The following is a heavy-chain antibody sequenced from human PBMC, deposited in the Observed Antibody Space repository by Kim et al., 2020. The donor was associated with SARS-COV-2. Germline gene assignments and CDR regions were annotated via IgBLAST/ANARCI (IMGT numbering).Heavy chain of an antibody. CDR2: ISYDGSNK. J-gene: IGHJ4*02. D-gene: IGHD3-22*01. CDR1: GFTFSSYG. CDR3: ARALPHPGITMIDY. V-gene: IGHV3-33*05. Sequence: GGFLRLSCAASGFTFSSYGMHWVRQAPGKGLEWVAVISYDGSNKYYADSVKGRFTISRDNSKNTLYLQMNSLRAEDTAVYYCARALPHPGITMIDYWGQGTLVTVSS.